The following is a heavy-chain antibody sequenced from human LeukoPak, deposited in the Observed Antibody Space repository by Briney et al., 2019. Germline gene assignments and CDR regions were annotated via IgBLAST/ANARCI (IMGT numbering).Heavy chain of an antibody. Sequence: GGSLRLSCAASGFTFSSYVMHWVRQAPGEGLEWVAVISFDGSNKYYGDSLKGRFTISRDNSKNTLYVQMNSLRGEDMAIYYCARDFGWLSGFDYWGQGTLVTVSS. CDR1: GFTFSSYV. D-gene: IGHD3-9*01. CDR2: ISFDGSNK. J-gene: IGHJ4*02. CDR3: ARDFGWLSGFDY. V-gene: IGHV3-30-3*01.